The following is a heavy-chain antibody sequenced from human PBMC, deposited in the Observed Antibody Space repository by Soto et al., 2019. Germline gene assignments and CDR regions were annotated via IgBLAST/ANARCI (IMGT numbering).Heavy chain of an antibody. CDR1: GGTFSSYT. J-gene: IGHJ3*02. V-gene: IGHV1-69*02. CDR2: IIPILGIA. Sequence: SVKVSCKASGGTFSSYTISWVRQAPGQGLEWMGRIIPILGIANYAKKFPGRVTITADKSTSTTYMELSSLRSEDTVVFYCAGGTYYDILRGYAFDIWGQGTMVTVSS. D-gene: IGHD3-9*01. CDR3: AGGTYYDILRGYAFDI.